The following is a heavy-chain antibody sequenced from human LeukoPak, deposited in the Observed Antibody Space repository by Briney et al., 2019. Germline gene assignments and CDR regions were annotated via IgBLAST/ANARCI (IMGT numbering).Heavy chain of an antibody. J-gene: IGHJ4*02. CDR3: ARGAGGLAGR. CDR2: INHSGST. V-gene: IGHV4-34*01. CDR1: GGSISSYY. D-gene: IGHD2-15*01. Sequence: SETLSLTCTVSGGSISSYYWSWIRQPPGKGLEWIGEINHSGSTNYNPSLKSRVTISVDTSKNQFSLKLSSVTAADTAVYYCARGAGGLAGRWGQGTLVTVSS.